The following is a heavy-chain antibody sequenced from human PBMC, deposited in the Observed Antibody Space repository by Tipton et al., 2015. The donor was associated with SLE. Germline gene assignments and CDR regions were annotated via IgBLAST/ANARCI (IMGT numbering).Heavy chain of an antibody. D-gene: IGHD3-22*01. CDR3: TRDPVKDDSSGYFPFEY. Sequence: SLRLSFTPSGFTFGKDGVSWVRQAPGKGPEWVGFIRSKTYGGTTEYAASVKGRFTISRDDSKNIAYLQMNSLTTEDTAVYFCTRDPVKDDSSGYFPFEYWGQGTLVTVSS. CDR1: GFTFGKDG. CDR2: IRSKTYGGTT. J-gene: IGHJ4*02. V-gene: IGHV3-49*04.